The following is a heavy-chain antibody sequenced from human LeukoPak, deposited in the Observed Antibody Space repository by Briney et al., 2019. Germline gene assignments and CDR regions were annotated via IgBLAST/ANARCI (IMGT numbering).Heavy chain of an antibody. CDR1: GGTFSSYA. Sequence: SVKVSCKASGGTFSSYAISWVRQAPGQGLEWMGRIVPILGIANYAQKFQGRVTITADKSTSTAYMELSSLRSEDTAVYYCARAQGHTNFDYWGQGTLVTVSS. CDR2: IVPILGIA. V-gene: IGHV1-69*04. D-gene: IGHD2-21*01. J-gene: IGHJ4*02. CDR3: ARAQGHTNFDY.